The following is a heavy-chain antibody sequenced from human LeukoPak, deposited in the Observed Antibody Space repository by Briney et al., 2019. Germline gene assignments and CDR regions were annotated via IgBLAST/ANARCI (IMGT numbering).Heavy chain of an antibody. CDR2: INHSGST. J-gene: IGHJ4*02. V-gene: IGHV4-39*07. CDR1: GGSISSSSYY. Sequence: SETLSLTCTVSGGSISSSSYYWGWIRQPPGKGLEWIGEINHSGSTNYNPSLKSRVTISVDTSKNQFSLKLTSVTAADTAVYYCARDRLLWFGELDYWGQGTLVIVSS. CDR3: ARDRLLWFGELDY. D-gene: IGHD3-10*01.